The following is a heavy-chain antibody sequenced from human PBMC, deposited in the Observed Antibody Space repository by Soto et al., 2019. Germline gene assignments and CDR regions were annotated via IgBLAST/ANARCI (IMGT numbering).Heavy chain of an antibody. D-gene: IGHD3-16*01. CDR2: IIPFFRGT. CDR3: ARDVPLNYYDSTYYYYAMDV. CDR1: GGTFSSQA. V-gene: IGHV1-69*01. Sequence: QVQLVQSGAEVKKPGSSVKVSCKASGGTFSSQAISWVRQAPGQGLEWMGQIIPFFRGTKYAQKFQGRVTITADDSTSTAYMDLSSLRSEDTVVYYCARDVPLNYYDSTYYYYAMDVWGQGTTVTVSS. J-gene: IGHJ6*02.